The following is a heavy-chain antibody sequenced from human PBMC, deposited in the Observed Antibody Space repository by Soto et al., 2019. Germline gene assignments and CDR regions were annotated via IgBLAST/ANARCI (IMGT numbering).Heavy chain of an antibody. CDR3: ARVNRYCSGGSCLNYFDY. Sequence: SETLSLTCTVSGGSISSYYWSWIRQPPGKGLEWIGYIYYSGSTNYNPSLKSRVTISVDTSKNQFSLKLSSVTAADTAVYYCARVNRYCSGGSCLNYFDYWGQGTLVTVSS. V-gene: IGHV4-59*01. CDR2: IYYSGST. CDR1: GGSISSYY. D-gene: IGHD2-15*01. J-gene: IGHJ4*02.